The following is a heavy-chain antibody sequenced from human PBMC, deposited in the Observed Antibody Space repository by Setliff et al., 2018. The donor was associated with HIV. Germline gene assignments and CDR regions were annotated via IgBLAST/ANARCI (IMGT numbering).Heavy chain of an antibody. Sequence: SETLSLTCTVYGDSVSDYYWSWIRQTPGKGLEWIGEIHHSGSTNYNPSLQSRVTMSVDTSKNQFSLNLSSVTAADTAVYYCARERPHGGDYTLTTYSMDVWGKGTTVTVSS. CDR2: IHHSGST. J-gene: IGHJ6*03. D-gene: IGHD4-17*01. V-gene: IGHV4-34*01. CDR3: ARERPHGGDYTLTTYSMDV. CDR1: GDSVSDYY.